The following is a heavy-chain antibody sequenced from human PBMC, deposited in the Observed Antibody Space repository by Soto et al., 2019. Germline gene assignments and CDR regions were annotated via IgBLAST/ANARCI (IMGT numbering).Heavy chain of an antibody. CDR1: GGSFSGYY. CDR2: INHSGST. J-gene: IGHJ4*02. CDR3: ARGHSGDFDY. V-gene: IGHV4-34*01. Sequence: SETLSLTCAVYGGSFSGYYWSWIRQPPGKGLEWIGEINHSGSTNYNPSLKSRVTISVDTSKNQFSLKLSSVTAADTAVYYCARGHSGDFDYWGQGTLVTVSS.